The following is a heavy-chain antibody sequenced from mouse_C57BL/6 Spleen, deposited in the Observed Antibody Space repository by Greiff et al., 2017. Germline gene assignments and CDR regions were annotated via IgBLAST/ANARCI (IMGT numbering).Heavy chain of an antibody. CDR3: ARVEFDWYFDV. CDR1: GYTFTAYY. J-gene: IGHJ1*03. CDR2: VGPGSGST. V-gene: IGHV1-77*01. Sequence: QVHVKQSGAELVKPGASVKISCKASGYTFTAYYINWVKQRPGQGLEWIGKVGPGSGSTYYNEKFKGKATLSSDKSASTAYMQLSRLTSEDSAVYFCARVEFDWYFDVWGKGTTVTVSS.